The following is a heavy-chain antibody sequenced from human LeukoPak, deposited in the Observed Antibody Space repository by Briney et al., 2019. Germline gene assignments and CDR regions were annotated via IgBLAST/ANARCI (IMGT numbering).Heavy chain of an antibody. Sequence: ASVKVSCKASGFTFTSSAMQWVRQARGQRLEWIGWIVVGSGNTNYAQKFQERVTIARDMSTSTAYMELSSLRSEDTAVYYCAAMLAGGSPTSGDAFDIWGQGTMVTVSP. D-gene: IGHD1-26*01. CDR3: AAMLAGGSPTSGDAFDI. CDR2: IVVGSGNT. J-gene: IGHJ3*02. CDR1: GFTFTSSA. V-gene: IGHV1-58*02.